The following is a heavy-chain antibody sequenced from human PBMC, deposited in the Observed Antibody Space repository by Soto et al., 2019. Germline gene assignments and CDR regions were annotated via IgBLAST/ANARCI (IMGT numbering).Heavy chain of an antibody. Sequence: QVELVQSGTEVKKPGASVKVSCEASSFTFIDFYIHWLRQAPGQGLEWMGWINAKNGGTRYAEKVKDRVTLTRGRYVRPADLELQRRRSDDTAVYYCARSHCTEGICYTEVIPSWGQGTLVTVS. CDR1: SFTFIDFY. D-gene: IGHD2-8*02. CDR3: ARSHCTEGICYTEVIPS. V-gene: IGHV1-2*02. J-gene: IGHJ4*02. CDR2: INAKNGGT.